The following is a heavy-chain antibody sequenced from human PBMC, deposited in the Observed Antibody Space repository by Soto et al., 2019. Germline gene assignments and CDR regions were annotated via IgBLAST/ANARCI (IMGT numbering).Heavy chain of an antibody. Sequence: QVHLVQSGAEVKKPGSSVKVSCKAPGGTFSNHAINWVRQAPGQGLEWMGRIIPIFTTTNYAQKFQGRGTMTADKSTITAYLELSSLKHDDRAVYYCAREVAADGTFREDVFDIWGQGTLVTVSS. CDR2: IIPIFTTT. D-gene: IGHD6-13*01. V-gene: IGHV1-69*14. CDR1: GGTFSNHA. CDR3: AREVAADGTFREDVFDI. J-gene: IGHJ3*02.